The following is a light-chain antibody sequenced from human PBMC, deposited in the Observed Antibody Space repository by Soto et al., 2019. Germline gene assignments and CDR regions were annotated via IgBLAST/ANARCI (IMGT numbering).Light chain of an antibody. CDR1: RSDVGAYNY. J-gene: IGLJ1*01. Sequence: QSVLTQPASVSGSPGQSIAISCTGTRSDVGAYNYVSWYQQHPGKAPKLMIYKASNRPSGVSHRFSGSRSGNTASLTISGLQAEDEADYYCSSYTSGSTLYVFGTGTKVTIL. V-gene: IGLV2-14*01. CDR2: KAS. CDR3: SSYTSGSTLYV.